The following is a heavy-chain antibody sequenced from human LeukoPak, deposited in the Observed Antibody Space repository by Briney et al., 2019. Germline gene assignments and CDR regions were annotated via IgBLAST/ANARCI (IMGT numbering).Heavy chain of an antibody. D-gene: IGHD2-2*01. CDR3: ARDLDCSSTSCYSPSNWFDP. J-gene: IGHJ5*02. CDR1: GGSISSSSYY. CDR2: IYYSGST. Sequence: SETLSLTCTVSGGSISSSSYYWGWIRQPPGKGLEWIGSIYYSGSTYYNPSLKSRVTISVDTSKNQFSLKLSSVTAADTAVYYCARDLDCSSTSCYSPSNWFDPWGQGTLVTVSS. V-gene: IGHV4-39*07.